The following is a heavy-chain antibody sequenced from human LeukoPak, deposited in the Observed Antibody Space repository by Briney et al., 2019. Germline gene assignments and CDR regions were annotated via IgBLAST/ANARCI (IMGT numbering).Heavy chain of an antibody. D-gene: IGHD6-19*01. CDR2: IKKDGSEK. V-gene: IGHV3-7*01. CDR1: GFTFSNYW. Sequence: GGSLRLSCAASGFTFSNYWMSWVRQAPGKGLEWVANIKKDGSEKKYVDSVKGRFTISRDNAENSLYLQMNSLRAEDTAVYYCAREGGSGWYSGWFDPWGQGTLVTVSS. J-gene: IGHJ5*02. CDR3: AREGGSGWYSGWFDP.